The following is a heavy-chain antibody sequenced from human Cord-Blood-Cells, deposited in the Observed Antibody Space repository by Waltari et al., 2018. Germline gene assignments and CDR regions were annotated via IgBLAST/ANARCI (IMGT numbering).Heavy chain of an antibody. J-gene: IGHJ3*02. CDR1: GGTCSSYD. CDR3: ARNQYCGGDCYAFDI. CDR2: IISICGTT. Sequence: VQLLQSETELQTPGSSVKVSCKACGGTCSSYDTSWARSATGQGLEWMGGIISICGTTNYAQKFQGRVTIPADESTSTAYMELSSLRAENTAVYYCARNQYCGGDCYAFDIWGQGTMVTVSS. V-gene: IGHV1-69*01. D-gene: IGHD2-21*02.